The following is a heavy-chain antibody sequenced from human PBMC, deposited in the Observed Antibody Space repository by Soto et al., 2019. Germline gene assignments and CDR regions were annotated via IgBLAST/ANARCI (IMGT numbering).Heavy chain of an antibody. CDR2: INHSGST. CDR1: GGSFSGCY. Sequence: TSETLSLTCAVYGGSFSGCYWSWIRQPPGKGLEWIGEINHSGSTNYNPSLKSRVTISVDTSKNQFSLNLSSVTAADTAVYYCARETGTTSEDNYHGLDVWGQGTTVTVSS. J-gene: IGHJ6*02. CDR3: ARETGTTSEDNYHGLDV. V-gene: IGHV4-34*01. D-gene: IGHD1-1*01.